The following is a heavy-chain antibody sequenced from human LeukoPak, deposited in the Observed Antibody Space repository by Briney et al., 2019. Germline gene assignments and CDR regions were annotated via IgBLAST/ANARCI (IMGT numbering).Heavy chain of an antibody. J-gene: IGHJ3*02. CDR1: GSGFTFGNFA. CDR3: ARGSFRLWFGELLDAFDI. V-gene: IGHV3-20*01. CDR2: INWNGGST. D-gene: IGHD3-10*01. Sequence: GGSLRLSCEASGSGFTFGNFALSWVRQAPGKGLEWVSGINWNGGSTGYADSVKGRFTISRDNAKNSLYLQMNSLRAEDTALYHCARGSFRLWFGELLDAFDIWGQGTMVTVSS.